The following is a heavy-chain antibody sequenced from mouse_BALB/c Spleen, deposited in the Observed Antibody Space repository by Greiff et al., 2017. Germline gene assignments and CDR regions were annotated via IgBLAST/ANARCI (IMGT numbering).Heavy chain of an antibody. J-gene: IGHJ4*01. CDR3: ARRGITTATDYAMDY. V-gene: IGHV1-82*01. D-gene: IGHD1-2*01. Sequence: VQLQQSGPELVKPGASVKISCKASGYAFSSSWMNWVKQRPGQGLEWIGRIYPGDGDTNYNGKFKGKATLTADKSSSTAYMQLSSLTSVDSAVYFCARRGITTATDYAMDYWGQGTSVTVSS. CDR2: IYPGDGDT. CDR1: GYAFSSSW.